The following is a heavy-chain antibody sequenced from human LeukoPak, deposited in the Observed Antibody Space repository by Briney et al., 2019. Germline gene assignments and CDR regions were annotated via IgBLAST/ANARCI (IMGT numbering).Heavy chain of an antibody. J-gene: IGHJ4*03. V-gene: IGHV4-39*07. Sequence: SETLSLTCTVSGGSISSSSHYWGWIRQPPGKGLEWIGSIYYSGSTYYNPSLKSRVTISVDTSKNQFSLKLSSVTAADTAVYYCARASTYRYFDYWGQGTLVTVSS. CDR1: GGSISSSSHY. CDR2: IYYSGST. D-gene: IGHD3-16*01. CDR3: ARASTYRYFDY.